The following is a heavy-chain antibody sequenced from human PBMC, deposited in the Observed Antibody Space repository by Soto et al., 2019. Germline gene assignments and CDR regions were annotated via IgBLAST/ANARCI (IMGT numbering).Heavy chain of an antibody. D-gene: IGHD1-1*01. V-gene: IGHV2-5*02. CDR3: ARRCWNAGFDY. CDR1: GFSLSTSGVG. J-gene: IGHJ4*02. CDR2: IYWDDDK. Sequence: QITLKESGPTLVKPTQTLTLTCTFSGFSLSTSGVGVGWIRQPPGKALEWLALIYWDDDKRYSPSLKSRLTITKDTSKNQVDLTMTNMNPVDTATYYCARRCWNAGFDYWGQGTLVTVSS.